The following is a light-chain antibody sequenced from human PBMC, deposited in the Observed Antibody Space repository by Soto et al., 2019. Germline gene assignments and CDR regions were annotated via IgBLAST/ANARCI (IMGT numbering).Light chain of an antibody. CDR3: QQYGTSPLT. Sequence: EVALSLSPGTLSLSPGERATLSCRASQSVRSSYLAWYQQKPGQAPRLLIYGASSRAPGIPDRFSGSGSGTDFTLTISRLEPEDFAVFYCQQYGTSPLTFGRGTKVDI. CDR1: QSVRSSY. V-gene: IGKV3-20*01. CDR2: GAS. J-gene: IGKJ4*02.